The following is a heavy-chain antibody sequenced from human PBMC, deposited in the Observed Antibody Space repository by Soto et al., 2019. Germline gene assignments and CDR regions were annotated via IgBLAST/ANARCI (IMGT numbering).Heavy chain of an antibody. CDR3: ASWRRDMDNWNDAPPTFDY. D-gene: IGHD1-1*01. CDR1: GGSVSSGSYY. J-gene: IGHJ4*02. Sequence: PSETLSLTCTVSGGSVSSGSYYWSWIRQPPGKGLEWIGYIYYSGSTNYNPSLKSRVTISVDTSKNQFSLKLSSVTAADTAVYYCASWRRDMDNWNDAPPTFDYWGQGTLVTVSS. V-gene: IGHV4-61*01. CDR2: IYYSGST.